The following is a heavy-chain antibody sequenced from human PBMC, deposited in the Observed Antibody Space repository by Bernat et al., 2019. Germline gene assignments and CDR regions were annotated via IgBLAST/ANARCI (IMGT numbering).Heavy chain of an antibody. V-gene: IGHV3-15*01. CDR2: IKSKTDGGTT. CDR1: GLTLSNYA. D-gene: IGHD6-13*01. J-gene: IGHJ4*02. Sequence: EVQLLESGGGLVQPGGSLRLSCAASGLTLSNYAMTWVRQAPGKGLEWVGRIKSKTDGGTTDYAAPVKGRFTISRDDSKNTLYLQMNSLKTEDTAVYYCTTDRSSSWLLGYWGQGTLVTVSS. CDR3: TTDRSSSWLLGY.